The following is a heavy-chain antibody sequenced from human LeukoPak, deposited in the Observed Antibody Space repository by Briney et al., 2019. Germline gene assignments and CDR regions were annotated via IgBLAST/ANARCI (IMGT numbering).Heavy chain of an antibody. J-gene: IGHJ4*02. D-gene: IGHD4-17*01. Sequence: GGSLRLSCAASGFTFSSYAMSWVRQAPGKGLEWVSAISGSGGSTYYADSVKGRLTISRDNSKNTLYLQMNSLRAEDTAVYYCAKGPPPTVTTSFHFDYWGQGTLVTVSS. CDR2: ISGSGGST. CDR1: GFTFSSYA. CDR3: AKGPPPTVTTSFHFDY. V-gene: IGHV3-23*01.